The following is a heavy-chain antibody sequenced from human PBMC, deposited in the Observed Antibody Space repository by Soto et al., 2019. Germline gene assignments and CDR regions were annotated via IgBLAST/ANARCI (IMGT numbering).Heavy chain of an antibody. Sequence: EVQLVESGGGLVQPGGSLRLSCAASGFTFSSYDMHWVRQATGKGLEWVSAIGTAGDTYYPGSVKGRFTISRENANNSLYLQMNSLRAGDTAVYYCARAVAGNYYYYYGMDVWGQGTTVTVSS. V-gene: IGHV3-13*04. CDR1: GFTFSSYD. CDR3: ARAVAGNYYYYYGMDV. D-gene: IGHD6-19*01. J-gene: IGHJ6*02. CDR2: IGTAGDT.